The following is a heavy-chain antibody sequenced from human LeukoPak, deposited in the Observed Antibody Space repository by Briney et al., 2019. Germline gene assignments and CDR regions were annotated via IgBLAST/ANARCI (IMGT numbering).Heavy chain of an antibody. V-gene: IGHV1-2*02. Sequence: ASVKVSCKASGYTFTGYYMHWVRQAPGQGLEWMGWINPNSGGTNYAQKFQGRVTMTRDTPISTAYMELSRLRSDDTAVYYCARDLPSPSGLRVDYFAYWGQGPLVTVSS. D-gene: IGHD6-19*01. CDR1: GYTFTGYY. CDR3: ARDLPSPSGLRVDYFAY. CDR2: INPNSGGT. J-gene: IGHJ4*02.